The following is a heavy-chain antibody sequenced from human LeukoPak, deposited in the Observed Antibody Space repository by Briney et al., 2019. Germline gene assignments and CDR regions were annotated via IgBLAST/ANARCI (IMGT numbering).Heavy chain of an antibody. CDR2: IYYSGST. V-gene: IGHV4-59*01. Sequence: SETLSLTCTVSGGSISSYYWSWIRQPPGKGLEWIGYIYYSGSTNYNPSLKSRVTISVDTSKNQFSLKLSSVTAADTAVYYCARNGISGVAPFDPWGQGTLVTVSS. D-gene: IGHD3-3*01. CDR3: ARNGISGVAPFDP. J-gene: IGHJ5*02. CDR1: GGSISSYY.